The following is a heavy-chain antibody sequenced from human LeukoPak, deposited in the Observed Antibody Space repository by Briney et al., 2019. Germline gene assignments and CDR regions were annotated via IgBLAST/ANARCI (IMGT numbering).Heavy chain of an antibody. CDR1: GFTFDDYG. J-gene: IGHJ4*02. V-gene: IGHV3-20*04. D-gene: IGHD3-3*01. CDR2: INWNGGST. Sequence: GGSLRLSCAASGFTFDDYGMSWVRQAPGKGLEWVSGINWNGGSTGYADSVKGRFTISRDNAKNSLYLQMNSLRAEDTALYYCARAANYDFWSGLFDYWGQGTLVIVSS. CDR3: ARAANYDFWSGLFDY.